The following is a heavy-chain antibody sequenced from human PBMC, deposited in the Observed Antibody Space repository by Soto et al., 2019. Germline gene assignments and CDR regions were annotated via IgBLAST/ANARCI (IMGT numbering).Heavy chain of an antibody. CDR1: GFTFSSYA. D-gene: IGHD1-26*01. J-gene: IGHJ4*02. CDR2: LIGSGDYI. CDR3: AKDPVGWGYFDY. V-gene: IGHV3-23*01. Sequence: EVRLLESGGGLVQPGGSLRLSCAASGFTFSSYAMNWVRQAPGKGLEWVSTLIGSGDYIYYADSVKGRFTISRDNSKNTLYLQMNSLRADDTAVYYCAKDPVGWGYFDYWGQGILVTVSS.